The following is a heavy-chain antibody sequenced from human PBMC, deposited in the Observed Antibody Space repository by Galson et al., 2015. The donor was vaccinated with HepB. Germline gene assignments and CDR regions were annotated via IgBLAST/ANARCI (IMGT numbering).Heavy chain of an antibody. V-gene: IGHV1-3*01. CDR1: GYTFSTYT. D-gene: IGHD4-17*01. CDR3: ARGVNYGDFALDY. Sequence: SVKVSCKVSGYTFSTYTIHWVRQAPGQRLEWMGWINPGNGNTRSSQRFQDRVTITGDTSTTTAYMELTSLISEDTAVYFCARGVNYGDFALDYWGQGTLVTVSS. J-gene: IGHJ4*02. CDR2: INPGNGNT.